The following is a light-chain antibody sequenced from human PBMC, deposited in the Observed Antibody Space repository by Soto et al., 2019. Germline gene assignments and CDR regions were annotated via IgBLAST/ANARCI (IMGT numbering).Light chain of an antibody. J-gene: IGKJ4*01. CDR2: DAS. CDR3: QQRSNWPLT. CDR1: QSVSIH. Sequence: ETVMTHSPGTLSVSRWEIATLSCRASQSVSIHLAWYQQKPGQAPRLLIYDASNRATGIPARFSGSGSGTDFTLTISSLEPEDFAVYYCQQRSNWPLTFGGGTKVDIK. V-gene: IGKV3-11*01.